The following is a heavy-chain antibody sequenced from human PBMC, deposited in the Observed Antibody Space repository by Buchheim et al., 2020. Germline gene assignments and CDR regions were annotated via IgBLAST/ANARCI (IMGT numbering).Heavy chain of an antibody. CDR3: ARGVVIPAALAYYYYYYGMDV. CDR2: ISSSGSTI. V-gene: IGHV3-48*03. J-gene: IGHJ6*02. CDR1: GFTFSSYE. D-gene: IGHD2-2*01. Sequence: EVQLVESGGGLGQPGGSLRLSCAASGFTFSSYEMNWVRQAPGKGLEWVSYISSSGSTIYYADSVKGRFTISRDNAKNSLYLQMNSLRAEDTAVYYCARGVVIPAALAYYYYYYGMDVWGQGTT.